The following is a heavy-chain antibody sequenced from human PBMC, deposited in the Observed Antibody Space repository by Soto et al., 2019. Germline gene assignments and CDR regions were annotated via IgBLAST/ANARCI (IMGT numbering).Heavy chain of an antibody. CDR2: IYPGDSDT. J-gene: IGHJ5*02. CDR3: ARGPYCGDGNCFPDFWFDP. V-gene: IGHV5-51*03. CDR1: GYSFTSYW. D-gene: IGHD2-15*01. Sequence: EVQLVQSGAEVKKPGDSLKISCKGSGYSFTSYWIGWVRQMPGKGLEWMGIIYPGDSDTRYSPSFQGQVTISADKSINTAYLQWSSLKASDTAMYYCARGPYCGDGNCFPDFWFDPWGPGTLVTVSS.